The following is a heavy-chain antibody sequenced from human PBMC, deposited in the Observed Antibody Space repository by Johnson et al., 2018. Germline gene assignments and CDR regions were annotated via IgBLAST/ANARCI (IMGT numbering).Heavy chain of an antibody. V-gene: IGHV3-72*01. CDR3: ACSRAAAGYRYFEH. D-gene: IGHD6-13*01. CDR2: TRNKANTYTT. CDR1: GFSFSDHY. Sequence: VQLVQSGGGLVQPGGSLRLSCAASGFSFSDHYMDWVRQAPGKGLEWVGRTRNKANTYTTEYAASVRGRFTVSRDDSKNSLYLKMNSLKTEDTAVYYCACSRAAAGYRYFEHWGQGTLVTVSS. J-gene: IGHJ1*01.